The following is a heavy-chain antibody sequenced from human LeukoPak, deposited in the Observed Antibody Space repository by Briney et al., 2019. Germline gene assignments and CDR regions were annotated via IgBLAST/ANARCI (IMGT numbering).Heavy chain of an antibody. CDR3: ARQILYSSSWYYWFDP. Sequence: GESLKISCKGSGHSFTSYWIGWVRQMPGKGLEWMGIIYPGDSDTRYSPSFQGQVTISADKSISTAYLQWSSLKASDTAMYYCARQILYSSSWYYWFDPWGQGTLVTVSS. D-gene: IGHD6-13*01. V-gene: IGHV5-51*01. J-gene: IGHJ5*02. CDR2: IYPGDSDT. CDR1: GHSFTSYW.